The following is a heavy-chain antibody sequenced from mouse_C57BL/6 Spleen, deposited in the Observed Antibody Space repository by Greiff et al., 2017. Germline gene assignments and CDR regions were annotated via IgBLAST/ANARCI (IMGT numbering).Heavy chain of an antibody. Sequence: VQLQQSGAELAKPGASVKLSCKASGYTFTSYWMHWVKQRPGQGLEWIGYINPSSGYTKYNQKFKDKATVTADKSSSTAYMQLSSLTYEDSAVYYCARLEIYYDYSAWCAYWGQGTLVTVSA. D-gene: IGHD2-4*01. CDR2: INPSSGYT. CDR3: ARLEIYYDYSAWCAY. J-gene: IGHJ3*01. V-gene: IGHV1-7*01. CDR1: GYTFTSYW.